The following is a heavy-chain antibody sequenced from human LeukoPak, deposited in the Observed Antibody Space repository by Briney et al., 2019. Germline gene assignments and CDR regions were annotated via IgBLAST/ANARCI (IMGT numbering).Heavy chain of an antibody. Sequence: GGSLRLSCAASGFTFSSYGMHWVRQAPGKGLEWVALIWYDGSKKNYADSVKGRFTISRDNSKNTLYLQMNGLRAEDTAVYYCARDISRGSLDYWGQGTLVTVSS. CDR2: IWYDGSKK. J-gene: IGHJ4*02. CDR3: ARDISRGSLDY. D-gene: IGHD2-15*01. CDR1: GFTFSSYG. V-gene: IGHV3-33*01.